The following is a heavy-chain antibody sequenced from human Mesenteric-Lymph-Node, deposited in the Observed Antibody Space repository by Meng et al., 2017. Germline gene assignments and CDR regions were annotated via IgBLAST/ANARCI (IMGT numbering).Heavy chain of an antibody. CDR2: INHSGST. J-gene: IGHJ4*02. Sequence: SETLSLTCAVYGGSFSGYYWSWIRQPPGKGLEWIGEINHSGSTNYNPSLKSRVTISVDTSKNQFSLKLSSVTAADTAVYFCARQYSGTSPPLYWGQGTLVTVSS. V-gene: IGHV4-34*01. D-gene: IGHD1-26*01. CDR3: ARQYSGTSPPLY. CDR1: GGSFSGYY.